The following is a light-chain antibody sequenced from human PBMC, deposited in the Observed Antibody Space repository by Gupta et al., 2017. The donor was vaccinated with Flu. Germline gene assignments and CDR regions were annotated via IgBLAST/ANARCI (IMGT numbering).Light chain of an antibody. CDR1: QSISSW. J-gene: IGKJ1*01. CDR2: KAS. V-gene: IGKV1-5*03. Sequence: DIQMTQSPSTLSASVGDRVTITCRASQSISSWLAWYQQKPGKAPKLPIYKASSLESGVPSRFSGSGSGTEFTLTISSLQPDDFATYYCQQDNSYYRTFGQGTKVEIK. CDR3: QQDNSYYRT.